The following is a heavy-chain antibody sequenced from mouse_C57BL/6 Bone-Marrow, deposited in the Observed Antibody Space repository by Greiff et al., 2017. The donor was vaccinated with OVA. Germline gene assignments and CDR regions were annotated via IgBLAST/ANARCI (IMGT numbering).Heavy chain of an antibody. CDR2: ISYDGSN. CDR3: ARSGTLWSDY. J-gene: IGHJ2*01. D-gene: IGHD3-3*01. Sequence: ESGPGLVKPSQSLSLTCSVTCYSITSGYYWIWIRQFPGKKLEWMGDISYDGSNNYNPSLKNRISITSDKSKNQFFLKLNSVTTEDTATYYCARSGTLWSDYWGQGTTLTVSS. CDR1: CYSITSGYY. V-gene: IGHV3-6*01.